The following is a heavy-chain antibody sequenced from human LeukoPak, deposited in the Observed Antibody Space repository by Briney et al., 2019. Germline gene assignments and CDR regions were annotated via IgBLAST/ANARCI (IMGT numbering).Heavy chain of an antibody. CDR2: ISGSGSTI. CDR3: ARNLEVGY. V-gene: IGHV3-48*03. J-gene: IGHJ4*02. D-gene: IGHD1-1*01. Sequence: QSGGSLRLSCAASGFTFSSYAMNWVRQAPGKGREWVSYISGSGSTIYYADSVKGRFTISRDNAKNSLYLQMNSLRAEDTAVYYCARNLEVGYGGQGTLVTVSS. CDR1: GFTFSSYA.